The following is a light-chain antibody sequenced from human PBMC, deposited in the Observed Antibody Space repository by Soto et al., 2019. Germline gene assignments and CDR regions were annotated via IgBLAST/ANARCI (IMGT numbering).Light chain of an antibody. Sequence: DIVLTQSPGTLSLSPGERATLSCGASQSINSRSLAWYQQKPGQAPRLLIYDASSRATGIPDRFSASGSGTDFTLTISRLEPEDFALYYCQQYGPSLTFGQGTRLEIK. CDR3: QQYGPSLT. CDR2: DAS. CDR1: QSINSRS. J-gene: IGKJ5*01. V-gene: IGKV3-20*01.